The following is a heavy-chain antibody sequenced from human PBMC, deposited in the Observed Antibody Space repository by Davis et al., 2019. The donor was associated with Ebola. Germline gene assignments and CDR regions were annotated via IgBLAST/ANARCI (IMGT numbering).Heavy chain of an antibody. V-gene: IGHV3-30*03. J-gene: IGHJ4*02. Sequence: GESLKISCAASGFPFRSYGMHLVRQAPGKGSEWVAVISYAGSKKYYADSVKGRFAISRDNSKNTLYLQMNSLRAEDTAVYYCATTPQYSSGQNKPFDYWGQGTLVTVSS. CDR1: GFPFRSYG. D-gene: IGHD6-19*01. CDR2: ISYAGSKK. CDR3: ATTPQYSSGQNKPFDY.